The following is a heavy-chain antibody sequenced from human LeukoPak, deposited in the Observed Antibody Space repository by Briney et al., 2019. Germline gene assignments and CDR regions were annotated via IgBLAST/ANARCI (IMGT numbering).Heavy chain of an antibody. J-gene: IGHJ4*02. V-gene: IGHV3-49*03. Sequence: GGSLRLSCTASGFTFGDYAMSWFRQAPGKGLEWVGLIRSKAYGGTTEYAASVKGRFTISRDDSKSIAYLQMNSLKTEDTAVYYCTRAVAGTRLRYYFDYWGQGTLVTVSS. CDR2: IRSKAYGGTT. D-gene: IGHD6-19*01. CDR1: GFTFGDYA. CDR3: TRAVAGTRLRYYFDY.